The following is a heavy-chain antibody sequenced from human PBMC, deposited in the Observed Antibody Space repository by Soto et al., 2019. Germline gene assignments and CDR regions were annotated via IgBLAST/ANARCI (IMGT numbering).Heavy chain of an antibody. V-gene: IGHV3-9*01. J-gene: IGHJ6*02. Sequence: GGSLRLSCAASGFTFDDYAMHWVRQVPGKGLEWVSGITWNSNNIGYADSVKGRFTISRDNAKNSLFLQLNSLRVEDTALYYCAKSPGGYYYGMDVWGQGTTVTVSS. CDR3: AKSPGGYYYGMDV. D-gene: IGHD1-1*01. CDR2: ITWNSNNI. CDR1: GFTFDDYA.